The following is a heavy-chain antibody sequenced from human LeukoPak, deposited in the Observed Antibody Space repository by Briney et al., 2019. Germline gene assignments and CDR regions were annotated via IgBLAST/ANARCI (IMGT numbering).Heavy chain of an antibody. D-gene: IGHD6-6*01. CDR1: GGSFSGYY. Sequence: SETLSLTCAVYGGSFSGYYWSWIRQPPGKGLEWIGEINHSGSTNYNPSLKSRVTISVDTSKNQFSLKLSSVTAADTAVYYCARRPLAPYSSSRAFDIWGQGTMVTVSS. CDR2: INHSGST. J-gene: IGHJ3*02. CDR3: ARRPLAPYSSSRAFDI. V-gene: IGHV4-34*01.